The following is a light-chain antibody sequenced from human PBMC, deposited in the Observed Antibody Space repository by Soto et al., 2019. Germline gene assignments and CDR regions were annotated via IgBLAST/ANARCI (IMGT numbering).Light chain of an antibody. CDR1: QDITND. Sequence: DIQMTQSPSSLSASVGDRVTITCRASQDITNDLAWYQQKPGKAPKRLIYAASSLQSGVPSRFSGSRSGTEFTLTISSLQPEDFATYYCQQYNTYSTFGQGTRLEIK. CDR3: QQYNTYST. V-gene: IGKV1-17*01. J-gene: IGKJ5*01. CDR2: AAS.